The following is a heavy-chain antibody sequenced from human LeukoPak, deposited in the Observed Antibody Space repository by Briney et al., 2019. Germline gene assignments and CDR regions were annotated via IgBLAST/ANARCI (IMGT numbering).Heavy chain of an antibody. Sequence: SETLSLTCTVSGGSISSYYWSWIRQPPGKGLEWIGYIYYSGSTNYNPSPKSRVTISVDTSKNQFSLKLRSVTAADTAVYYCARVSYYYDSSGRLHDAFDIWGQGTMVTVSS. J-gene: IGHJ3*02. V-gene: IGHV4-59*01. CDR2: IYYSGST. CDR3: ARVSYYYDSSGRLHDAFDI. CDR1: GGSISSYY. D-gene: IGHD3-22*01.